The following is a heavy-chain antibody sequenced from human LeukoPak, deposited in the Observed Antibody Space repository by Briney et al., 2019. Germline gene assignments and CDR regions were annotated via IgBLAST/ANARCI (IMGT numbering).Heavy chain of an antibody. J-gene: IGHJ6*03. Sequence: GGSLRLSCAASGSFVSTNYMSWVRQAPGKGLEWVAVISYGGSNKYYADSVKGRFTISRDNSKNTLYLQMNSLRAEDMAVYYCARGEPGYSSSWYGDYYYMDVWGKGTTVTVSS. CDR1: GSFVSTNY. V-gene: IGHV3-30*03. CDR3: ARGEPGYSSSWYGDYYYMDV. D-gene: IGHD6-13*01. CDR2: ISYGGSNK.